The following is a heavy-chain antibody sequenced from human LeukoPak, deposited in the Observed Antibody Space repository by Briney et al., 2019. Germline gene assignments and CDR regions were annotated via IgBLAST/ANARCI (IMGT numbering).Heavy chain of an antibody. Sequence: ASVKVSCKASGYTFTSYGISWVRQAPGQGLEWMGRISAYNGNTNYAQKLQGRVTMTTDTSTSTAYMELRSLRSDDTAVYYCARVVVLWFGELIYYYYYMDVWGKGTTVTVSS. V-gene: IGHV1-18*01. J-gene: IGHJ6*03. CDR2: ISAYNGNT. D-gene: IGHD3-10*01. CDR1: GYTFTSYG. CDR3: ARVVVLWFGELIYYYYYMDV.